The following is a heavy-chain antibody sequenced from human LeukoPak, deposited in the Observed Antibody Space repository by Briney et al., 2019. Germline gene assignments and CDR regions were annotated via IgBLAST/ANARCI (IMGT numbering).Heavy chain of an antibody. CDR1: GFTVSSNY. D-gene: IGHD4-17*01. Sequence: GGSLRLSRAASGFTVSSNYMSWVRQAPGKGLEWVSVIYSGGSTYYADSVKGRFTISRDNSRNTLYLQMNSLRADDTAVYYCARGKSYGDNDYWGQGTLVTVSS. CDR2: IYSGGST. J-gene: IGHJ4*02. CDR3: ARGKSYGDNDY. V-gene: IGHV3-53*01.